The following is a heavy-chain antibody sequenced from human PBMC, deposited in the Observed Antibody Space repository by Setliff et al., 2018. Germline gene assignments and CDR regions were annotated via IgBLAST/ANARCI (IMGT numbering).Heavy chain of an antibody. CDR2: IYPGDSDT. CDR3: ARSRSSSPWNNWFDP. V-gene: IGHV5-51*01. D-gene: IGHD6-6*01. Sequence: PGESLKISCKSSGYTFTNYWIGWVRQMPGKGLEWMGTIYPGDSDTRYSPSFQGQVTISADKSISTAYLQWSSLKASDTAMYYCARSRSSSPWNNWFDPWGQGTLVTVSS. CDR1: GYTFTNYW. J-gene: IGHJ5*02.